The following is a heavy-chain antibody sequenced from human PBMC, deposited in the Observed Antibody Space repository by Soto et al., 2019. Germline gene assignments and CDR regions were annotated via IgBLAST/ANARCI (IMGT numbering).Heavy chain of an antibody. CDR1: GYTFTGYY. V-gene: IGHV1-2*02. CDR2: VNPNSGGT. Sequence: ASVKVSCKASGYTFTGYYMHWVRQAPGQGLEWMGWVNPNSGGTNYAQKFQGRFTMTRDTSISTAYMELSRLRSDDTAVYYCARDQRAADDPFGRWGQGTLVTVSS. CDR3: ARDQRAADDPFGR. J-gene: IGHJ5*02. D-gene: IGHD6-13*01.